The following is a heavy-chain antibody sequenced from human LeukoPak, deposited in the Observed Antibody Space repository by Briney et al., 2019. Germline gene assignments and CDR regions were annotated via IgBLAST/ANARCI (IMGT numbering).Heavy chain of an antibody. D-gene: IGHD4-17*01. J-gene: IGHJ4*02. Sequence: PSETLSLTCAVSGVSFNDYYWSWVRQTPGKGLEWIGEINHSGYTNDSPSLKSRVTLSIDTPRKQFSLNLRSVTVADTGIYYCTRMTTGHDYWGQGTLVTVSS. CDR3: TRMTTGHDY. CDR1: GVSFNDYY. V-gene: IGHV4-34*01. CDR2: INHSGYT.